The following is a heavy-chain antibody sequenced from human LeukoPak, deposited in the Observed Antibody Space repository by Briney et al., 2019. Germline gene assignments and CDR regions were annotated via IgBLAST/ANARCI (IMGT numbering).Heavy chain of an antibody. D-gene: IGHD2-15*01. Sequence: ASVKVSCKASGYTSTSYGISWVRQAPGQGLEWMGWISAYNGNTNYAQKLQGRVTMTTDTSTSTAYMELRSLRSDDTAVYYCARDVGDIVVVVAANNWFDPWGQGTLVTVPS. V-gene: IGHV1-18*01. CDR1: GYTSTSYG. J-gene: IGHJ5*02. CDR2: ISAYNGNT. CDR3: ARDVGDIVVVVAANNWFDP.